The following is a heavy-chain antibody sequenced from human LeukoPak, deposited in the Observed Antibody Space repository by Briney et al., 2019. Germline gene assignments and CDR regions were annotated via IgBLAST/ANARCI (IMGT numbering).Heavy chain of an antibody. D-gene: IGHD2-15*01. V-gene: IGHV3-48*01. J-gene: IGHJ3*01. Sequence: GGSLRLSCAASGFDCSTNSMNCVRQAPGKGLEWVSYISSGSSAIYYADSVKGRFTISRDNAENSLYLQMNSLRVEDTAVYYCVKAPTWSAVFDFWGQGTMVTVSS. CDR2: ISSGSSAI. CDR3: VKAPTWSAVFDF. CDR1: GFDCSTNS.